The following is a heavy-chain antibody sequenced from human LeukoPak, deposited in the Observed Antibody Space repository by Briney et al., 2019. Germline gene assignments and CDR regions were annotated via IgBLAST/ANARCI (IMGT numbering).Heavy chain of an antibody. CDR3: ARSGIAAAGWGHWFDP. CDR1: GYTFTTYY. Sequence: ASVKVSCKASGYTFTTYYIHWVRQAPGQGPEWMGIIDPSDGRATYAQKFQGRVSMTRDTSTSRVYMELSSLRSEDTAVYYCARSGIAAAGWGHWFDPWGQGTLVTVSS. CDR2: IDPSDGRA. D-gene: IGHD6-13*01. J-gene: IGHJ5*02. V-gene: IGHV1-46*01.